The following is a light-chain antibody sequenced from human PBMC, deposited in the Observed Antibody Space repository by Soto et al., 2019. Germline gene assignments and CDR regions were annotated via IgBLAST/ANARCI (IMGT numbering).Light chain of an antibody. CDR1: QSISSW. V-gene: IGKV1-5*01. CDR2: DAS. J-gene: IGKJ4*01. Sequence: DIQITPSPSTPSASVGDRVTIPFRASQSISSWLAWYQQKPGRAPKLLIYDASSLESGVPSRFSGSGSGTEFSLTISSLQPDDFATYYCQQYNTYSPLTFGGGTKVDIK. CDR3: QQYNTYSPLT.